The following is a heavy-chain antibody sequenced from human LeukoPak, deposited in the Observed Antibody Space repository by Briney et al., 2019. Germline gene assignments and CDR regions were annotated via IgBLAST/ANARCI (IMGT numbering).Heavy chain of an antibody. D-gene: IGHD6-19*01. J-gene: IGHJ4*02. CDR1: GFTFSSYS. V-gene: IGHV3-48*01. CDR3: ARDRPGSGWYYFDS. Sequence: GGSLRLSCAASGFTFSSYSMNWVRQAPGKGLEWVSFITSSSSTIHYLDSVKGRFIISRDNAKNSLYLQMNSLRAEDTAVYYCARDRPGSGWYYFDSWGQGTLVTVSS. CDR2: ITSSSSTI.